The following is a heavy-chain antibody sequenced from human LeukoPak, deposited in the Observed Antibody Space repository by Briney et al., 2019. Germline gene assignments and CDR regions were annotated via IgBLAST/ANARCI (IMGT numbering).Heavy chain of an antibody. D-gene: IGHD5-12*01. V-gene: IGHV1-24*01. Sequence: ASVTVSCKVSGYTLTELSMHRVRQAPGKGLEWMGGFDPEDGETIYAQKFQGRVTMTEDTSTDTAYMELSSLRSEDTAVYYCATPGGYSGYTFDYWGQGTLVTVSS. J-gene: IGHJ4*02. CDR1: GYTLTELS. CDR2: FDPEDGET. CDR3: ATPGGYSGYTFDY.